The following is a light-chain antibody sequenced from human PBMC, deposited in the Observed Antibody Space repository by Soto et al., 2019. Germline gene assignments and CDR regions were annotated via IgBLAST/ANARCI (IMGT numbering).Light chain of an antibody. CDR3: QQYTSYPRT. CDR1: QSISSW. Sequence: DIQMAQSPSTLSASVGDRVTITCRASQSISSWLAWYQQKPGKAPKLLIYKASTLQTGVPSRFSVSASGTEFTLTISSLQPDDFATYYCQQYTSYPRTFGTGNNVDIK. V-gene: IGKV1-5*03. CDR2: KAS. J-gene: IGKJ3*01.